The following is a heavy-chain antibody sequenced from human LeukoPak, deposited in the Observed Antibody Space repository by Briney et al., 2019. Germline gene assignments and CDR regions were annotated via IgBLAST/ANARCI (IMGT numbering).Heavy chain of an antibody. Sequence: SETLSLTCAVYGGSFSGYYWSWIRQPPGKGLEWIGEINHSGSTNYNPSLKSRVTISVDTSKNQFSLKLSSVTAADTAVYYCAGGPIFIAVAMFDYWGQGTLVTVSS. CDR2: INHSGST. CDR1: GGSFSGYY. CDR3: AGGPIFIAVAMFDY. V-gene: IGHV4-34*01. J-gene: IGHJ4*02. D-gene: IGHD6-19*01.